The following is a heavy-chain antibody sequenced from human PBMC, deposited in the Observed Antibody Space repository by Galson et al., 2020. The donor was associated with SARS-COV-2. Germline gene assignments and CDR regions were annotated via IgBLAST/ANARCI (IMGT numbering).Heavy chain of an antibody. CDR2: IYYSGST. CDR1: GGSISSGGYY. D-gene: IGHD3-22*01. V-gene: IGHV4-31*03. Sequence: SQTLSLTCTVSGGSISSGGYYWSWTRQHPGKGLEWIGYIYYSGSTYYNPSLKSRVTISVDTSKNQFSLKLSSVTAADTAVYYCARASSYYCGRSGYYYVDYWGQGTLVTVSS. J-gene: IGHJ4*02. CDR3: ARASSYYCGRSGYYYVDY.